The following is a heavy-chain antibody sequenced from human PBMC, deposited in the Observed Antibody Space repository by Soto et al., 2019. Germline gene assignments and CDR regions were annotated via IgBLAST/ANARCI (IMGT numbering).Heavy chain of an antibody. V-gene: IGHV1-18*01. CDR2: VSAYNANT. CDR1: GYTFTNYG. Sequence: QVQLVQSGAEVKKPGASVKVSCKASGYTFTNYGISWVRQAPGQGLERMGWVSAYNANTNYAQKLQGRVTMTTDTSTSTAYMELRSLTSDDAAVYYCARDEETYSTGWYPGYWGQGNLVTVSS. CDR3: ARDEETYSTGWYPGY. D-gene: IGHD6-19*01. J-gene: IGHJ4*02.